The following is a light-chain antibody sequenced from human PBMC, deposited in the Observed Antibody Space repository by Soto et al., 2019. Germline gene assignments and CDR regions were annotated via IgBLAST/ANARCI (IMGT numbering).Light chain of an antibody. CDR3: QHYNSYPLT. Sequence: DIQMTQSPSTLSASVGDRVTITCRASQRISRWLAWYQHKPGKAPKLLIHEASSLESGVPSRFSGSGSGTEFTLTISSLQPDDLATYYCQHYNSYPLTFGGGTKVEIK. V-gene: IGKV1-5*03. CDR1: QRISRW. CDR2: EAS. J-gene: IGKJ4*01.